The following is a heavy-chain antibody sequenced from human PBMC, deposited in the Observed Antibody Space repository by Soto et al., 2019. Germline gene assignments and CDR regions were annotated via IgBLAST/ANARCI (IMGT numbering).Heavy chain of an antibody. J-gene: IGHJ5*01. V-gene: IGHV4-39*01. D-gene: IGHD3-22*01. Sequence: PSETLSLTCTVTGDSISSRSYYWGWIRQTPGKGLEWIGSIYYSGSTYNNPSLRSRVSMSIDTSKNQFSLTLSAVTAADTAMYYCSTRAYDTNGYYRFDPWGQGTLVSVSS. CDR1: GDSISSRSYY. CDR2: IYYSGST. CDR3: STRAYDTNGYYRFDP.